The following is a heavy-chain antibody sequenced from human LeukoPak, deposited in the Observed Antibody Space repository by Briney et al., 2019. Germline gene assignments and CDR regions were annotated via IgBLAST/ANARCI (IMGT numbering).Heavy chain of an antibody. D-gene: IGHD3-16*01. CDR1: GYTFTAYY. Sequence: GGSLKVSCKASGYTFTAYYLHWVRQAPGQGLEWVSTISRSGGGTFYADSVKARVTISRDNSNDTPYLQMNSLRVDDTAVYYCVRGSGGYNGKFDYWGQGTLVTVSS. V-gene: IGHV3-23*01. CDR3: VRGSGGYNGKFDY. CDR2: ISRSGGGT. J-gene: IGHJ4*02.